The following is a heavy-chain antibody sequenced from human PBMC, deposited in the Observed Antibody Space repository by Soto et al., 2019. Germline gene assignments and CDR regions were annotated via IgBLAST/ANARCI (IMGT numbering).Heavy chain of an antibody. J-gene: IGHJ4*02. Sequence: GGSLRLSCAASGFTFSSYAMSWARQAPGKGLEWVSAVSGSGGSTYYADSVKGRFTISRDNSKNTLYLQMNSLRAEDTAVYYCAKDRNYYDSSGVDVYFDYWGQGTLVTVSS. V-gene: IGHV3-23*01. CDR1: GFTFSSYA. CDR2: VSGSGGST. CDR3: AKDRNYYDSSGVDVYFDY. D-gene: IGHD3-22*01.